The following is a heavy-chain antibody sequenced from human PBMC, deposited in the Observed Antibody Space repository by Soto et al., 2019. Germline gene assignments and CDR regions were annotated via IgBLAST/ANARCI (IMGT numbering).Heavy chain of an antibody. J-gene: IGHJ4*02. CDR2: ISSSSSTI. V-gene: IGHV3-48*01. CDR1: GFTFSSYS. Sequence: EVQLVESGGGLVQPGGSLRLSCAASGFTFSSYSMNWVRQAPGKGLEWVSYISSSSSTIYYADSVKGRFTISRDNAKNSLYLQMNSLRAEDTAVYYCARDLGSRDTAMVEDYGDYIGSYYFDYWGQGTLVTVSS. CDR3: ARDLGSRDTAMVEDYGDYIGSYYFDY. D-gene: IGHD5-18*01.